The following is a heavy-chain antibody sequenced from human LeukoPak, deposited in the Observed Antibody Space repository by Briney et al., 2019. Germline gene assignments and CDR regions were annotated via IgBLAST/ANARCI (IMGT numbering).Heavy chain of an antibody. CDR3: AKDLTRVAARPGNWFDP. D-gene: IGHD6-6*01. V-gene: IGHV3-30*02. CDR2: IRYDGSNK. CDR1: GFTFSSYG. Sequence: GGSLRLSCAASGFTFSSYGMHWVRQAPGKGLEWVAFIRYDGSNKYYADSVKGRLTISRDNSKNTLYLQMNSLRAEDTAVYYCAKDLTRVAARPGNWFDPWGQGTLVTVSS. J-gene: IGHJ5*02.